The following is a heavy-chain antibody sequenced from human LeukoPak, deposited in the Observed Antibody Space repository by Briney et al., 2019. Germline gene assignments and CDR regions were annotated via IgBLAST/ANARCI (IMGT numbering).Heavy chain of an antibody. Sequence: GGSLRLSCAASGFTFSSYSMNWFRQAPGKGLEWVSSISSSSSYIYYADSVKGRFTISRDNAKNSLYLQMNSLRAEDTAVYYCARSITIFGVVTPTYYYYYYMDVWGKGTTVTVSS. CDR1: GFTFSSYS. V-gene: IGHV3-21*01. J-gene: IGHJ6*03. D-gene: IGHD3-3*01. CDR2: ISSSSSYI. CDR3: ARSITIFGVVTPTYYYYYYMDV.